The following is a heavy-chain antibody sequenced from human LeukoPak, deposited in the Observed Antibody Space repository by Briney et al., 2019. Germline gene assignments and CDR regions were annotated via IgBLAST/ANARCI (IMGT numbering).Heavy chain of an antibody. J-gene: IGHJ6*03. V-gene: IGHV4-38-2*01. Sequence: SETLSLTCAVSGFSISSDKYWGWIRQSPGKGLEWIGSIYHTGSTYYNPSLKSRVTISVDTSKNQFSLKLNSVTAADTAVYYCARLSYYYYYMDVWGRGTTVTVSS. CDR3: ARLSYYYYYMDV. CDR1: GFSISSDKY. CDR2: IYHTGST. D-gene: IGHD3-10*01.